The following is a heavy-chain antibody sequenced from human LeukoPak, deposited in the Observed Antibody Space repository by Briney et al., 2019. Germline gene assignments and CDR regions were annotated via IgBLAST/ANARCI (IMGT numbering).Heavy chain of an antibody. Sequence: GGSLRLSCAASGFTFSSYWMSWVRQAPGKGLEWVANIKQDGSEKYYVDSVKGRFTISRDNAKNSLYLQMNSLRPEDTAVYYCARDEGGNAAAGYYYNYGMDVWGQGNTVTVSS. J-gene: IGHJ6*02. D-gene: IGHD6-13*01. CDR1: GFTFSSYW. CDR2: IKQDGSEK. CDR3: ARDEGGNAAAGYYYNYGMDV. V-gene: IGHV3-7*01.